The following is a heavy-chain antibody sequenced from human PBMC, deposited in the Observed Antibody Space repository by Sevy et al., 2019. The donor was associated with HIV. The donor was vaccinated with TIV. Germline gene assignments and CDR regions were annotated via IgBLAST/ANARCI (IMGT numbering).Heavy chain of an antibody. D-gene: IGHD2-8*01. CDR1: GFTFSDSW. J-gene: IGHJ4*02. CDR3: ARAVGKDGAY. Sequence: GSLRLSCTASGFTFSDSWMHWVRQAPGKGLEWLANINQDGSVIYYADSVKGRFTISRDNSRNSVFLQMSSLRAGDTATYYCARAVGKDGAYWGQGTLVTVSS. CDR2: INQDGSVI. V-gene: IGHV3-7*03.